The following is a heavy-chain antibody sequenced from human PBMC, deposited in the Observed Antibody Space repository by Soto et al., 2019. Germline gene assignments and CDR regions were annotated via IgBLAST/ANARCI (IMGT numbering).Heavy chain of an antibody. CDR2: MSYDGSNK. Sequence: GWSLRLSCSASGFTFSSYAMHWFRQAPGKGLEWVAVMSYDGSNKYYADSVKGRFTISRDNSKNTLYLQMNSLRAEDTAVYYCARAPYDILTGYHSLYYGMDVWGQGTTVTVSS. CDR1: GFTFSSYA. D-gene: IGHD3-9*01. V-gene: IGHV3-30-3*01. J-gene: IGHJ6*02. CDR3: ARAPYDILTGYHSLYYGMDV.